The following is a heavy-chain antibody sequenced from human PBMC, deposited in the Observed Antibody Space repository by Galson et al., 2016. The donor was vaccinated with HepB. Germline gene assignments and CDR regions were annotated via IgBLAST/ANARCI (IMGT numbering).Heavy chain of an antibody. V-gene: IGHV3-33*01. CDR3: AREMSSAGWQKVFDH. J-gene: IGHJ4*02. D-gene: IGHD6-19*01. Sequence: SLRLSCAASGFTFRSYDMHWVRQAPGKGLDWVAVINHDGSNEYYEDSVKGRFTISRDNSKNTVYLQMNSLRAEDTAVYYCAREMSSAGWQKVFDHWGQGSLVTVSS. CDR2: INHDGSNE. CDR1: GFTFRSYD.